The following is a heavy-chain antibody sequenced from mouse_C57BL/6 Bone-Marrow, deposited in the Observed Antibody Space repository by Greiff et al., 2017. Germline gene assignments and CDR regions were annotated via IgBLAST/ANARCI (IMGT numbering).Heavy chain of an antibody. V-gene: IGHV1-18*01. D-gene: IGHD2-5*01. CDR1: GYTFTDYN. J-gene: IGHJ4*01. CDR3: ARNSNYGFYYAMDY. CDR2: INPNNGGT. Sequence: VQLQQSGPELVKPGASVKIPCKASGYTFTDYNMDWVKQSHGKSLEWIGDINPNNGGTIYNQKFKGKATLTVDKSSSTAYMELRSLTSEDTAVYYCARNSNYGFYYAMDYWGQGTSVTVSS.